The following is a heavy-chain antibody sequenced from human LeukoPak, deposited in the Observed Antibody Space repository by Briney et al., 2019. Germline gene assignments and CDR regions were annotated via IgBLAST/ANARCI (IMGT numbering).Heavy chain of an antibody. V-gene: IGHV3-23*01. CDR2: ISGSGGST. CDR3: AKVGPVVVAATYYDY. Sequence: GGSLRLSCAASGFTFSSYAMSWVRQAPGKGLEWVSAISGSGGSTYYADSLKGWFTISRDNSKNTLYLQMNSLRAEDTAVYYCAKVGPVVVAATYYDYWGQGTLVTVSS. D-gene: IGHD2-15*01. CDR1: GFTFSSYA. J-gene: IGHJ4*02.